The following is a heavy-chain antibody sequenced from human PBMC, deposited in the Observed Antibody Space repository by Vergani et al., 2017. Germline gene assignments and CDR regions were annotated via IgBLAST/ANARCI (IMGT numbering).Heavy chain of an antibody. CDR1: GFTFSSYS. CDR3: ARHGGGATDPLDY. D-gene: IGHD1-26*01. Sequence: EVQLVESGGGLVKPGGSLRLSCAASGFTFSSYSMNWVRQAPGKGLEWVSSISSSSSYIYYADSVKGRFTISRDNAKNSLYLQMNSLRAEDTAVYYCARHGGGATDPLDYWGQGTLVTVSS. J-gene: IGHJ4*02. CDR2: ISSSSSYI. V-gene: IGHV3-21*01.